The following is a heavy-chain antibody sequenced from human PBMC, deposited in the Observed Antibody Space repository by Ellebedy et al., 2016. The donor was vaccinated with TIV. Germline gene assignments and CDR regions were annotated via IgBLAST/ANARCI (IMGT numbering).Heavy chain of an antibody. V-gene: IGHV4-39*07. CDR3: ARDSERWLPADVRLGFDI. CDR2: INYSGST. D-gene: IGHD5-24*01. Sequence: GSLRLSCTVSGGSISGSSYYWVWIRQSPGKGLEWIASINYSGSTYYNPSLKSRATISIDTSKRQFSLRLSSVTAADTAVYYCARDSERWLPADVRLGFDIWGQGMMVAVSS. CDR1: GGSISGSSYY. J-gene: IGHJ3*02.